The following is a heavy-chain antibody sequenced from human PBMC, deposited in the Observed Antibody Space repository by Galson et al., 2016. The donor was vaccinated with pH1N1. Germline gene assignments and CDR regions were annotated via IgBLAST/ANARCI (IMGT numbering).Heavy chain of an antibody. J-gene: IGHJ3*02. D-gene: IGHD3-3*01. CDR1: GDSVSRNSAT. Sequence: CAISGDSVSRNSATWNWIRQSPSRGLEWLGRTYYRSKWYNDYAESVKSRINISPDTSKNQLSLQLNSVTPAYTSVYYCARGVIDYDFWSGYQDHAAFDIWGQGTMVIVSS. CDR3: ARGVIDYDFWSGYQDHAAFDI. V-gene: IGHV6-1*01. CDR2: TYYRSKWYN.